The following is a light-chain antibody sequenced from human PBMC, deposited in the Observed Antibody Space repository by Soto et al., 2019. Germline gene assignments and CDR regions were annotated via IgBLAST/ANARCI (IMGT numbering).Light chain of an antibody. CDR1: SRDVGGYNY. CDR3: SSYTSTSTLV. J-gene: IGLJ2*01. V-gene: IGLV2-14*01. CDR2: EVS. Sequence: QSVLAQPASVAGSPGQSITISCTGTSRDVGGYNYVSWYQQYPGKAPKVLIYEVSYRPSGVSNRFSGSKSGNTASLTISGLQAEDEADYYCSSYTSTSTLVFGGGTQLTVL.